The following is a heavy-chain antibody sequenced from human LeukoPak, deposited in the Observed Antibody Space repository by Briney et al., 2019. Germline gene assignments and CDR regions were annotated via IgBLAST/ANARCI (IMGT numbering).Heavy chain of an antibody. J-gene: IGHJ4*02. CDR2: ISGSGGST. D-gene: IGHD3-10*01. V-gene: IGHV3-23*01. Sequence: SGGSLRLSCAASGFTFSSYAMSWVRQAPGKGLEWVSAISGSGGSTYYADSVKGRFTISRDNSKNTLYLQMNSLRAEDTAVYYCAKVGGSGSYYKAPYFDYWGQGTLVTVSS. CDR1: GFTFSSYA. CDR3: AKVGGSGSYYKAPYFDY.